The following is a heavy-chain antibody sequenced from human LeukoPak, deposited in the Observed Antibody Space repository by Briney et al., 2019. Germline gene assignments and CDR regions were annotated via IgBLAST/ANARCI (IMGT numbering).Heavy chain of an antibody. J-gene: IGHJ4*02. CDR3: AKDRGDVDLQYFES. CDR2: ISGSDGST. Sequence: PGGSLRLSCAASGFTFNTYAMNWVRQAPGKGLEWVSAISGSDGSTYYADSVRGRFTISRDNSKNTLYLQMNSLRAEDTAVYYCAKDRGDVDLQYFESWGQGTLVTVSS. D-gene: IGHD3-10*01. CDR1: GFTFNTYA. V-gene: IGHV3-23*01.